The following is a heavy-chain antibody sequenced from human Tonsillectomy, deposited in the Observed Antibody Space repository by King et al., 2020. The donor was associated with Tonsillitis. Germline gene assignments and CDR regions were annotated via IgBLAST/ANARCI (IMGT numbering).Heavy chain of an antibody. CDR2: IVPSLGSA. D-gene: IGHD3-10*01. CDR1: RGTFSTSG. V-gene: IGHV1-69*06. Sequence: QQQLVQSGAEVKKPGSSVKVSCKASRGTFSTSGFSWVRQAPGQGLEWMGGIVPSLGSANYAQKFQGRVRITADKSKSTAYLDLNSLRSEDTAVYYCARERSTTVWFRSYFDNWGQGTQVTVSS. CDR3: ARERSTTVWFRSYFDN. J-gene: IGHJ4*02.